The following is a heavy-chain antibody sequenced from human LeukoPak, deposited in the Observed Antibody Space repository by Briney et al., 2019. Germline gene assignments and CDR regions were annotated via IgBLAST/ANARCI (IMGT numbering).Heavy chain of an antibody. V-gene: IGHV4-38-2*01. CDR3: ARTRATSGSNSVFDY. D-gene: IGHD1-26*01. CDR1: GYSISSGYY. Sequence: TETLSLTCAVSGYSISSGYYWGWIRQPPGKGLEWIGSIYHSGSTYYNPSLKSRVTISVDTSKNQFSLKLSSVTAADTAVYYCARTRATSGSNSVFDYWGQGTLVSVSS. CDR2: IYHSGST. J-gene: IGHJ4*02.